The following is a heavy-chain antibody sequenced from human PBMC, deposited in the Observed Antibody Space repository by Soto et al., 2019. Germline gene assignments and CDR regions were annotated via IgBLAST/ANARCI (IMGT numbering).Heavy chain of an antibody. Sequence: SETLSLTCTVSGGSISSYYWSWIRQPPGKGLEWIGYIYYSGSTNYNPSLKSRVTISVDTSKNQFSLKLSSVTAADTAVYYCARYYYDSSGYHPFDYWGQGTLVTVS. CDR2: IYYSGST. V-gene: IGHV4-59*01. CDR1: GGSISSYY. CDR3: ARYYYDSSGYHPFDY. D-gene: IGHD3-22*01. J-gene: IGHJ4*02.